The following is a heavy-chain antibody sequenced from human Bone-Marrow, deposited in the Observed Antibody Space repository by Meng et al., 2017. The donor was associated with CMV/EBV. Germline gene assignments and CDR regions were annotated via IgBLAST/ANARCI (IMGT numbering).Heavy chain of an antibody. CDR3: AIERRWPPKYDFWSGYYKGFSPLDY. Sequence: ASVKVSCKASGYTFSGYYMHWVRQASGQGLEWMGWINPNSGGTNYAQKFQGRVTMTRDTSISTAYIELSRLRSDDTAVYYCAIERRWPPKYDFWSGYYKGFSPLDYWGQGTLVTVSS. D-gene: IGHD3-3*01. CDR2: INPNSGGT. V-gene: IGHV1-2*02. J-gene: IGHJ4*02. CDR1: GYTFSGYY.